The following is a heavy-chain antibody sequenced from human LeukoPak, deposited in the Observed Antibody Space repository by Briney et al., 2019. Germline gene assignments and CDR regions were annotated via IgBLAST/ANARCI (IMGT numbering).Heavy chain of an antibody. D-gene: IGHD5-24*01. CDR3: AKCGDGYNPFDY. CDR2: IYTGGNT. V-gene: IGHV3-66*01. CDR1: GFTVSSNY. J-gene: IGHJ4*02. Sequence: GGSLRLSCAASGFTVSSNYMNWVRQAPGKGLEWVSVIYTGGNTYYADSVKGRFTISRDSSKNTLYLQMNSLRAEDTAVYYCAKCGDGYNPFDYWGQGTLVTVSS.